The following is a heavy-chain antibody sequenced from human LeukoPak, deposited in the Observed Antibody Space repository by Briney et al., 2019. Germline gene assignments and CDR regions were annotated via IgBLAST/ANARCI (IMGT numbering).Heavy chain of an antibody. J-gene: IGHJ4*02. Sequence: SETLSLTCSVSGGSISSGDYYWSWIRQTPEKGLEWIGHIFNTGSPYYTPSLKSRVTISVDTSKNQFSLKLSSVTAADTAVYYCARHGSPSSNLNWGQGTLVTVSS. CDR1: GGSISSGDYY. CDR2: IFNTGSP. CDR3: ARHGSPSSNLN. V-gene: IGHV4-30-4*08. D-gene: IGHD1-26*01.